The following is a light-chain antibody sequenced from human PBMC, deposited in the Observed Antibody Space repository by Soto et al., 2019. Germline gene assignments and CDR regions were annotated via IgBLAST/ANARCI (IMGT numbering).Light chain of an antibody. J-gene: IGKJ1*01. V-gene: IGKV3-20*01. CDR2: GAS. CDR3: QQYGSSGT. CDR1: QSVSNNY. Sequence: EIVLTHSPGTLSLSPWERATLSSRASQSVSNNYLAWYQQKPGQAPRLLIYGASNRATGIPDRFSGSGSGTDFTLTISRLEPEDFAVYYCQQYGSSGTFGQGTKVDIK.